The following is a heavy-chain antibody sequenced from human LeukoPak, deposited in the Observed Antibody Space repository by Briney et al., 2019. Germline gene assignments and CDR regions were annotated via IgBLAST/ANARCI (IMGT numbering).Heavy chain of an antibody. D-gene: IGHD3-10*01. CDR1: GGSISSSSYY. Sequence: PSETLSLTCTVSGGSISSSSYYWGWIRQPPGKGLEWIGSIYYSGSTYYNPSLKSRVTISVDTSKNQFSLKLSSVTAADTAVYYCARLGRSYGSGSYPVDYWGQGTLVTVSS. J-gene: IGHJ4*02. CDR3: ARLGRSYGSGSYPVDY. CDR2: IYYSGST. V-gene: IGHV4-39*01.